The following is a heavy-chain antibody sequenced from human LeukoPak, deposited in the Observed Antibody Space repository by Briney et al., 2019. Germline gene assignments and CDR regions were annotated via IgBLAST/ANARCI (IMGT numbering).Heavy chain of an antibody. Sequence: PGGSLRLSCAASGFTFSSYWMHWVRQAPGKGLVWVSRINGDGSSTSYADSVKGRFSISRDNTRNTVYMQMNSLRAEDTAVYYCTRGGGTSDYWSQGTLVTVSS. D-gene: IGHD1-14*01. J-gene: IGHJ4*02. CDR1: GFTFSSYW. V-gene: IGHV3-74*01. CDR3: TRGGGTSDY. CDR2: INGDGSST.